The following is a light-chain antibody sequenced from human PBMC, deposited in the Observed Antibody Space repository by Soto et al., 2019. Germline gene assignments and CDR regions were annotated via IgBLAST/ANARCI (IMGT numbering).Light chain of an antibody. CDR1: SSNIGAGYD. CDR3: QSYDSSLSGLYV. Sequence: QSVLTQPPSVSGAPGQRITISCTGSSSNIGAGYDVHWYRQLPGTAPKLLIFADTKRPSGVPDRFSGSKSGTSASLAITGLQAEDEGDYYCQSYDSSLSGLYVFGTGTKLTVL. J-gene: IGLJ1*01. CDR2: ADT. V-gene: IGLV1-40*01.